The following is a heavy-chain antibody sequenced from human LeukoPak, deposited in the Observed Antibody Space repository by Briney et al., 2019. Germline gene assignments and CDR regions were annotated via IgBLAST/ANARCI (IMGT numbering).Heavy chain of an antibody. D-gene: IGHD3-22*01. J-gene: IGHJ4*02. CDR3: ARVGYYYDSSGYYVPN. CDR1: GFTFSSYS. Sequence: GGSLRLSCTASGFTFSSYSMNWVRQAPGKGLEWVSSISSSSSYIYYADSVKGRFTISRDNAKNPLYLQMNSLRAEDTAVYYCARVGYYYDSSGYYVPNWGQGTLVTVSS. V-gene: IGHV3-21*01. CDR2: ISSSSSYI.